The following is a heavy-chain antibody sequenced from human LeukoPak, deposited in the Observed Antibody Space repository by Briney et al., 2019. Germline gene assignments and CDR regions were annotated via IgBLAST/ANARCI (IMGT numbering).Heavy chain of an antibody. CDR2: INPNSGGT. CDR1: GYTFTAYY. J-gene: IGHJ4*02. Sequence: ASVKVSCKASGYTFTAYYMHWVRQAPGQGLEWMGWINPNSGGTNYAQKFQGRVTMTRDTSITTAYMELRSLRSDDTAVYYCARSMYSSGWYGTMDYWGQGTLVTVSS. V-gene: IGHV1-2*02. D-gene: IGHD6-19*01. CDR3: ARSMYSSGWYGTMDY.